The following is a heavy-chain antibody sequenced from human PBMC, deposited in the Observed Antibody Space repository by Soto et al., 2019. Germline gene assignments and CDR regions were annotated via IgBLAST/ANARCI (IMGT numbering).Heavy chain of an antibody. J-gene: IGHJ6*02. D-gene: IGHD4-4*01. CDR1: GFTFSSYA. CDR3: AKEETVISHYYYYYGMDV. Sequence: EVQLLESGGGLVQPGGSLRLSCAASGFTFSSYAMNWVRQAPGKGLEWVSVISDTGGITYHADSVKGRFTISRDNSKNTLYLQMDRLRAEDTAVYFCAKEETVISHYYYYYGMDVWGQGTTVTVSS. V-gene: IGHV3-23*01. CDR2: ISDTGGIT.